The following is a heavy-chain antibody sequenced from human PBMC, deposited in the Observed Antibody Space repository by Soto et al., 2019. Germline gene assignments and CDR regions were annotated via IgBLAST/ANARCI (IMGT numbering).Heavy chain of an antibody. CDR2: FYRGGST. CDR3: ASDLVWNDLLNTYYYGMDV. Sequence: EVQLVETGGGLIQPGGSLRLSCEVSGFSVSDSSMSWVRQAPGKGLEWVSVFYRGGSTDYADSVKGRGTVSRDTFKNTLFLQMDSLTVDDTAVYFCASDLVWNDLLNTYYYGMDVWGQGTTVTVS. V-gene: IGHV3-53*02. CDR1: GFSVSDSS. D-gene: IGHD1-1*01. J-gene: IGHJ6*02.